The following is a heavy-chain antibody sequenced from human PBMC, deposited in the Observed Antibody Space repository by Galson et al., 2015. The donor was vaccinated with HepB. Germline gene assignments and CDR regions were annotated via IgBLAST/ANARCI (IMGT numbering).Heavy chain of an antibody. V-gene: IGHV3-30*03. CDR2: ISYDGSNK. CDR1: GFTFSSYG. J-gene: IGHJ6*03. Sequence: SLRLSCAASGFTFSSYGMHWVRQAPGKGLEWVAVISYDGSNKYYADSVKGRFTISRDNSKNTLYLQMNSLRAEDTAVYYCARAYYDFWSGSTTLFYYYYYYMDVWDKGTTVTVSS. D-gene: IGHD3-3*01. CDR3: ARAYYDFWSGSTTLFYYYYYYMDV.